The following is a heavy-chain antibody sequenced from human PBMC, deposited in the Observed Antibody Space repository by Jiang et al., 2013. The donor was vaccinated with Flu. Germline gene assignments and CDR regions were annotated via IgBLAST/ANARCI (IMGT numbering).Heavy chain of an antibody. D-gene: IGHD6-6*01. J-gene: IGHJ4*02. CDR1: GFPFTNAW. Sequence: VQLVESGGGLVKPGGSLRISCAASGFPFTNAWMTWVRQAPGKGLEWVGRIKSQADGGTTDFAAPAKGRFTISRDDSKNTMYLQMNSLTIEDTAVYYCTTDPGREAARGDWGQGTFVSVSS. V-gene: IGHV3-15*01. CDR2: IKSQADGGTT. CDR3: TTDPGREAARGD.